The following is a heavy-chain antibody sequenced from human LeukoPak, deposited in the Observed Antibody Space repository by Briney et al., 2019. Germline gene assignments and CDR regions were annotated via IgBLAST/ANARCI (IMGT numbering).Heavy chain of an antibody. D-gene: IGHD4-17*01. J-gene: IGHJ4*02. CDR3: AKDLNYGELVDS. CDR2: INQDGSEK. CDR1: EFTFSTYW. Sequence: SGGSLRLSCAASEFTFSTYWMTWVRQAPGKGLEWVANINQDGSEKYYVDSVKGRFTISRDNSRNTLYLQMNSLRTEDTAVYYCAKDLNYGELVDSWGKGTLVTVSS. V-gene: IGHV3-7*03.